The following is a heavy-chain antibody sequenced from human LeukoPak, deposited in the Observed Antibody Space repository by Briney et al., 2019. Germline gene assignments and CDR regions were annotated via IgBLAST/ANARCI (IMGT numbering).Heavy chain of an antibody. CDR3: ARGDTAVARSFDY. J-gene: IGHJ4*02. D-gene: IGHD5-18*01. V-gene: IGHV3-33*01. CDR2: IWYDGSNK. Sequence: GGSLRLSCAASGFTFSYYGMHWVRQAPGEGLEWVAVIWYDGSNKYYADSVKGRFTISRDNSKNTLYLQMNSLRAEDTAVYYCARGDTAVARSFDYWGQGTLVTVSS. CDR1: GFTFSYYG.